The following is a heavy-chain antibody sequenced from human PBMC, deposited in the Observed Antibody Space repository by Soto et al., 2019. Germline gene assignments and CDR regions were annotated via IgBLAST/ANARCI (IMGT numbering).Heavy chain of an antibody. J-gene: IGHJ5*02. D-gene: IGHD6-19*01. CDR2: ISGGSTTK. CDR3: AIPSSCWQNWFDP. V-gene: IGHV3-48*02. Sequence: EVQLVESGGGLVQPGGSLRLSCSASGFTFSSYNMNWVRQAPGKGMEWVSYISGGSTTKYYADSVKGRFTISRDNAKNSLYLQMNSLRDEDTAVYYCAIPSSCWQNWFDPWGQGTLVTGSS. CDR1: GFTFSSYN.